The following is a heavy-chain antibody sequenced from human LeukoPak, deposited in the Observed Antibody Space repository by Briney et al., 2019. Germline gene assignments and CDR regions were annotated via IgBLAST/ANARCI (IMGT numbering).Heavy chain of an antibody. Sequence: NLRETLSLTCTVSGGSISSGYYWGWIRQPPGKGLEWIGSIYHSGSTYYNPSLKSRVTISVDTSKNQFSLKLSSVTAADTAVYYCARDGSGPAVTTRGYYYYYMDVWGKGTTVTVSS. V-gene: IGHV4-38-2*02. D-gene: IGHD4-17*01. CDR2: IYHSGST. CDR3: ARDGSGPAVTTRGYYYYYMDV. CDR1: GGSISSGYY. J-gene: IGHJ6*03.